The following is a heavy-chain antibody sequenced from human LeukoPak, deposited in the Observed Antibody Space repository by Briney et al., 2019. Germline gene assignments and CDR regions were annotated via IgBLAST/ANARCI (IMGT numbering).Heavy chain of an antibody. D-gene: IGHD5-12*01. Sequence: SETLSLTCIVSGCSVSSCSYYWIWIRQPPGKGLEWIVYIYNSVRSNYNPSLKSRVTISVDTSKNQLSLKLSSVTAADTAVYFCVRDLVATIDHYYYGMDVWGQGTTVTVSS. CDR3: VRDLVATIDHYYYGMDV. CDR2: IYNSVRS. V-gene: IGHV4-61*01. J-gene: IGHJ6*02. CDR1: GCSVSSCSYY.